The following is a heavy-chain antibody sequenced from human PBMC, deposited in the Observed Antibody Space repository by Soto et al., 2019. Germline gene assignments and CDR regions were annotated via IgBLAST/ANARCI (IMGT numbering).Heavy chain of an antibody. CDR1: GFTFSSYG. Sequence: GGSLRLSCAASGFTFSSYGMHWVRQAPGKGLEWVAVIWYDGFNKYYADSVKGRFTISRDNAKNSLYLEMNSLRPEDTARYFCVKDHDEDFGYDLDYFNYWCQGTLVTVSS. CDR2: IWYDGFNK. V-gene: IGHV3-30*02. CDR3: VKDHDEDFGYDLDYFNY. D-gene: IGHD5-12*01. J-gene: IGHJ4*02.